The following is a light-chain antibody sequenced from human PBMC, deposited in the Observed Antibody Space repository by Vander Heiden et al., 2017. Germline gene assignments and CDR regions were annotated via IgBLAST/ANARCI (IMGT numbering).Light chain of an antibody. CDR1: QSVSSN. V-gene: IGKV3-15*01. CDR2: GAS. Sequence: EIVMTQSPATLSVSPGERATLSCRASQSVSSNLAWYQQKPGQAPRLLVYGASTRATGIPARFSGSGSGTEFTLTISSLQSEDFAVYYCQQYGNWPPRETFGPGTKVDIK. J-gene: IGKJ3*01. CDR3: QQYGNWPPRET.